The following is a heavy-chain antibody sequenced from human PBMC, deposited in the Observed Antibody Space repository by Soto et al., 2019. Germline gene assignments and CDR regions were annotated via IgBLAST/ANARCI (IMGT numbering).Heavy chain of an antibody. CDR3: AKDRLDVVEAGTNYYYGMDV. D-gene: IGHD6-13*01. CDR2: ISGSGGST. Sequence: GGSLRLSCAASGFTFSSYAMSWVRQAPGKGLEWVSAISGSGGSTYYADSVKGRFTISRDNSKNTLYLQMNSLRAEDTAVYYCAKDRLDVVEAGTNYYYGMDVWGQGTTVTVSS. V-gene: IGHV3-23*01. CDR1: GFTFSSYA. J-gene: IGHJ6*02.